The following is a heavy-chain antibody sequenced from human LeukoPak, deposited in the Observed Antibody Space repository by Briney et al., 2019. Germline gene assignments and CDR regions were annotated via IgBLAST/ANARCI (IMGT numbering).Heavy chain of an antibody. CDR3: ARGGDYGSADY. V-gene: IGHV3-74*01. CDR1: GFTFSSYW. J-gene: IGHJ4*02. D-gene: IGHD3-10*01. CDR2: INSDGSST. Sequence: GGSLRLSCAASGFTFSSYWMHWVRQAPGKGLVWVSRINSDGSSTSYADSVKGRFTISRDNAKNTLYLQMDSLRAEDTAVYYCARGGDYGSADYWGQGILVTVSS.